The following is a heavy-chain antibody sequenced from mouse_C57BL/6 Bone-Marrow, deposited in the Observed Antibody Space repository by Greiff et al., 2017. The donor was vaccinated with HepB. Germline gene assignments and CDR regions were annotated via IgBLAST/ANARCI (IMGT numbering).Heavy chain of an antibody. CDR1: GSTFTEYT. D-gene: IGHD2-4*01. Sequence: VQLQESGAELVKPGASVKLSCKASGSTFTEYTIHWVTQRSGQGLEWIGWFSPGSGSIKYNEKFKDKATLTADKSSSTVYMERSRLTSEDSAVYFWARHERYDYDEGDYAMDYWGQGTSVTVSS. V-gene: IGHV1-62-2*01. CDR2: FSPGSGSI. J-gene: IGHJ4*01. CDR3: ARHERYDYDEGDYAMDY.